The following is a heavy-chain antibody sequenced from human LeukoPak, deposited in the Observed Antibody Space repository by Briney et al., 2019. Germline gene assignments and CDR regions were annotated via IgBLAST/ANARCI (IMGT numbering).Heavy chain of an antibody. CDR3: ARLRWELLSGFDY. J-gene: IGHJ4*02. Sequence: GGSLRLSCAASGFTFSSYEMNWVRQAPGKGLEWVSYISSSGSTIYYADSVKGRFTISRDNAKNSLYLQMNSLRAEDTAVYYCARLRWELLSGFDYWGQGTLVTVSS. CDR1: GFTFSSYE. CDR2: ISSSGSTI. V-gene: IGHV3-48*03. D-gene: IGHD1-26*01.